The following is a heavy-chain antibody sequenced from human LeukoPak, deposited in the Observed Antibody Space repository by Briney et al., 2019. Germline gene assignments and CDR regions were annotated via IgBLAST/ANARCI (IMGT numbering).Heavy chain of an antibody. V-gene: IGHV1-8*03. Sequence: ASVKVSCKASGYTFTSYGINWVRQATGQGLEWMGWMNPNSGNTGYAQKFQGRVTITRNTSISTAYMELSSLRSEDTAVYYCARRGPYYYYYYMDVWGKGTTVTVSS. CDR1: GYTFTSYG. J-gene: IGHJ6*03. CDR2: MNPNSGNT. D-gene: IGHD3-16*01. CDR3: ARRGPYYYYYYMDV.